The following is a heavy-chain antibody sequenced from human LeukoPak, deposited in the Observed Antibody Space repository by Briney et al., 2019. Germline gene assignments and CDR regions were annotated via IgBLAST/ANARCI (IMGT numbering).Heavy chain of an antibody. V-gene: IGHV4-59*01. J-gene: IGHJ3*02. CDR3: ARARGATIFQSAFDI. D-gene: IGHD5-24*01. CDR2: IYNSGST. Sequence: SETLSLTCTVSGGSISSYYWSWIRQPPGKGLEWIGYIYNSGSTNYNSSLKSRVTISADTSKNQFSLKLSSVTAADTAVYYCARARGATIFQSAFDIWGQGTMVTVSS. CDR1: GGSISSYY.